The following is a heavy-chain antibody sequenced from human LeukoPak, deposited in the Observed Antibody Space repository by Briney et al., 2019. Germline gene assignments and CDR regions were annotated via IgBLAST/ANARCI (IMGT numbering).Heavy chain of an antibody. CDR3: ARVTGDRRGHAFDI. CDR2: INPNSGGT. Sequence: ASVKVSCKASGYTFTGYYMHWVRQAPGQGLEGMGWINPNSGGTNYAQKFQGRVTMTRDTSISTAYMELSRLRSDDTAVYYCARVTGDRRGHAFDIWGQGTMVTVSS. CDR1: GYTFTGYY. J-gene: IGHJ3*02. V-gene: IGHV1-2*02. D-gene: IGHD7-27*01.